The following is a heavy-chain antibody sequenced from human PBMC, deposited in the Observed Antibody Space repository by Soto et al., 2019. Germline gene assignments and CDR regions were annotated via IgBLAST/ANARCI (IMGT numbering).Heavy chain of an antibody. Sequence: QVQLQKWGAGLVKPSETLSLSCAVYGQSFSGHSWAWIRQPPGKGLEWIGEINESGSTYYNPSLTSRVTKSTDTSKNQFSLKLSSVSAADTAAYFCARGSGIVALPGELEDVKYDYWGQGTLVNVSS. CDR1: GQSFSGHS. D-gene: IGHD1-1*01. V-gene: IGHV4-34*01. CDR2: INESGST. J-gene: IGHJ4*02. CDR3: ARGSGIVALPGELEDVKYDY.